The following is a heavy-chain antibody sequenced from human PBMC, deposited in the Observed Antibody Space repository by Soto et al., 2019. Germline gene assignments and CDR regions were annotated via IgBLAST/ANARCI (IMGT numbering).Heavy chain of an antibody. CDR3: TTVPGHLRVSDAFDI. J-gene: IGHJ3*02. CDR1: GFTFSNAW. Sequence: GGSLRLSCAASGFTFSNAWMSWVRQAPGKGLEWVGRIKSKTDGGTTDYAAPVKGRFTISRDDAKNTLYLQMNSLKTEDTAVYYCTTVPGHLRVSDAFDIWGQGTMVTVSS. V-gene: IGHV3-15*01. D-gene: IGHD2-8*01. CDR2: IKSKTDGGTT.